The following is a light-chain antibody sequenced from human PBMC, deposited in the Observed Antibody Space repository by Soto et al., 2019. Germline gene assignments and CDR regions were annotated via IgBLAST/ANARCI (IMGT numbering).Light chain of an antibody. Sequence: QSVLTQPPSASGSPGQSVTISCTGTSRDVGGYNDVSWYQQYPGKAPKIMIYEVSERPSGVPVRFSGSKSGNTASLTVSGLQAEDEADYYCSSYAGTNNLVFGGGTKLTVL. CDR2: EVS. CDR1: SRDVGGYND. CDR3: SSYAGTNNLV. V-gene: IGLV2-8*01. J-gene: IGLJ3*02.